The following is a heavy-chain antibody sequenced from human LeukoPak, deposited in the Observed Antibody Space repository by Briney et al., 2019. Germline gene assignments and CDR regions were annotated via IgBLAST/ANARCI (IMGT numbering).Heavy chain of an antibody. V-gene: IGHV3-21*01. CDR2: ISSSSSYI. J-gene: IGHJ4*02. CDR1: GLTFRSYW. Sequence: AGGSLRLSCAASGLTFRSYWMSWVRQAPGKGLEWVSSISSSSSYIYYADSVKGRFTISRDNAKNSLYLQMNSLRAEDTAVYYCAIFWGLTESGDYWGQGTLVTVSS. D-gene: IGHD3-16*01. CDR3: AIFWGLTESGDY.